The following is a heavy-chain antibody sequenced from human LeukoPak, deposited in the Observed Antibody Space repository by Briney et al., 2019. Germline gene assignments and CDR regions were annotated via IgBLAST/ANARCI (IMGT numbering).Heavy chain of an antibody. V-gene: IGHV3-7*01. Sequence: PGGSLRLSCAASGFTFNNHALTWVRQAPGKGLEWVANIKKDGRDQYYLDSVKGRFTISRDNAKNSLYLQMNSLRDEDTAVYYCASHYYGSGKLENWGQGTLVTVSS. D-gene: IGHD3-10*01. CDR1: GFTFNNHA. CDR2: IKKDGRDQ. CDR3: ASHYYGSGKLEN. J-gene: IGHJ4*02.